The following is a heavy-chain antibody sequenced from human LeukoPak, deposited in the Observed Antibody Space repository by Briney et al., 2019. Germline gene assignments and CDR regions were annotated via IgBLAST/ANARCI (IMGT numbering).Heavy chain of an antibody. V-gene: IGHV3-30*02. CDR2: IRCDGSNK. J-gene: IGHJ5*02. D-gene: IGHD3-22*01. CDR1: GFTFSSYG. Sequence: GGSLRLSCAASGFTFSSYGMHWVRQAPGKGLEWVAFIRCDGSNKYYADSVKGRFTISRDNSKNTLYLQMNSLRAEDTAVYYCAKDKDYYDSSGYYHLNWFDPWGQGTLVTVSS. CDR3: AKDKDYYDSSGYYHLNWFDP.